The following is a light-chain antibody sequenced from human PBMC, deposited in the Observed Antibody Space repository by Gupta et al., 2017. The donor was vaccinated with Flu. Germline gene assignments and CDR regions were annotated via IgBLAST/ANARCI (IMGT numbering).Light chain of an antibody. Sequence: DIQMTQSPSTPSASVGDRVTITCRASQSISSWLAWYQQKPGKAPKLLIYKASSLESGVPSRFSGSGSGTEFTLTISSLQPDDFATYYCQQYKSYSWTFGQGTKVEIK. J-gene: IGKJ1*01. CDR3: QQYKSYSWT. CDR2: KAS. CDR1: QSISSW. V-gene: IGKV1-5*03.